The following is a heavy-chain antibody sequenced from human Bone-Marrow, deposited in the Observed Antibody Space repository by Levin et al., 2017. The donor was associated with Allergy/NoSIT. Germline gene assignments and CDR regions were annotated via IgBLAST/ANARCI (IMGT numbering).Heavy chain of an antibody. D-gene: IGHD3-10*01. CDR1: GDSITNTNYF. J-gene: IGHJ4*02. V-gene: IGHV4-39*01. Sequence: PSETLSLTCTVSGDSITNTNYFWGWIRQPPGKGLEWIATIYYSGKTYYNPSLKSRVTISVDTSNNQFSLKLSSVTAADTAVFYCARQRGSGSWTFDYWGQGTLVTVSS. CDR2: IYYSGKT. CDR3: ARQRGSGSWTFDY.